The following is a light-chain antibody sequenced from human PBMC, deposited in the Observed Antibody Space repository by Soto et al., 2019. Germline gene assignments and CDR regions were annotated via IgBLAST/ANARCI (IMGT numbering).Light chain of an antibody. V-gene: IGKV1-39*01. Sequence: IQMTQSPPSLSASVGDSVTITCRSSQTINNYLNWYQQKPGQAPQLLIHTTSTLQSGAPSRFSGSGSGTDYTLTINSLQPEDFATYYCQQTNTSPLTFGQGTKVDIK. CDR1: QTINNY. CDR3: QQTNTSPLT. J-gene: IGKJ1*01. CDR2: TTS.